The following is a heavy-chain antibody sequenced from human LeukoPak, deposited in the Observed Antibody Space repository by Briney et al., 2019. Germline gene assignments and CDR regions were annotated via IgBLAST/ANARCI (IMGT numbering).Heavy chain of an antibody. J-gene: IGHJ4*02. D-gene: IGHD2-2*01. Sequence: SQTLSLTCTVSGGSISSGDYYWSWIRQPPGKGLEWIGYIYYSGSTNYNPSLKSRVTISVDTSKNQFSLKLSSVTAADTAVYYCARDAYCSSTSCYPSNWGQGTLVTVSS. CDR2: IYYSGST. CDR3: ARDAYCSSTSCYPSN. CDR1: GGSISSGDYY. V-gene: IGHV4-61*08.